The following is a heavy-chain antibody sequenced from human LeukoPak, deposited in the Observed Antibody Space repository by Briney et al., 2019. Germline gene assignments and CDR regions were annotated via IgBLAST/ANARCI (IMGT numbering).Heavy chain of an antibody. CDR3: ARVAAYGDYLIYYFDY. Sequence: SETLSLTCTVSGVSISNGGYCWSWLGQHPGKGLEWYEYIYYRGSTNYNPYLKSRVTISVDMSKNQFSLKLSSVTAADTAVYYCARVAAYGDYLIYYFDYWGQGTLVTVSS. D-gene: IGHD4-17*01. CDR1: GVSISNGGYC. CDR2: IYYRGST. V-gene: IGHV4-61*08. J-gene: IGHJ4*02.